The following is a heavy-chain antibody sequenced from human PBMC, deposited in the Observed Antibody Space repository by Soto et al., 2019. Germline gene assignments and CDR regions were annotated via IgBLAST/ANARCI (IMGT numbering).Heavy chain of an antibody. D-gene: IGHD5-12*01. CDR2: ISWDGGST. V-gene: IGHV3-43*01. Sequence: GGSLRLSCAASGFTFDDYTMHWVRQAPGKGLEWVSLISWDGGSTYYADSVKGRFTISRDNSKNSLYLQMNSLRTEDTALYYCAKDITGGWLRINGMDVWGQGTTVTVSS. J-gene: IGHJ6*02. CDR3: AKDITGGWLRINGMDV. CDR1: GFTFDDYT.